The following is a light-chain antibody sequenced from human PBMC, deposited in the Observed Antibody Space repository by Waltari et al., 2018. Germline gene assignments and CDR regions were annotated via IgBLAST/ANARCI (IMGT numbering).Light chain of an antibody. J-gene: IGLJ2*01. V-gene: IGLV2-23*02. CDR2: DVS. Sequence: QSALTQPASVSGSPGQSITVSCTGTSNAFGSYNFVSWFQQHPGRAPKLMIYDVSERPLGVSNRFSGSKSGNTASLTISGLQAEDEADYYCFSYAGSNSFAFGGGTRVTVL. CDR3: FSYAGSNSFA. CDR1: SNAFGSYNF.